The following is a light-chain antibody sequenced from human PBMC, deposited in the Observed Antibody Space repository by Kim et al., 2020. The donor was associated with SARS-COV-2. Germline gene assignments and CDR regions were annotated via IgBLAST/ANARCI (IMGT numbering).Light chain of an antibody. CDR3: QQTYSAPYT. CDR2: SAS. J-gene: IGKJ2*01. V-gene: IGKV1-39*01. CDR1: QSNSSY. Sequence: STSVRDKVPITCRTSQSNSSYLIWSQQKQGKAPKLLIYSASSLQCGVPTRFSGRGSGTDFTLTVSSLQPEDFATYYCQQTYSAPYTFGQETKLEIK.